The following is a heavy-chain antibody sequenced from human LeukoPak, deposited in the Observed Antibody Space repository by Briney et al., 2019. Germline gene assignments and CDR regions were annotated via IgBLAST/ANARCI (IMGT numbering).Heavy chain of an antibody. CDR3: AQSPKIVTTPRFDY. D-gene: IGHD5-12*01. CDR1: GFTFSSYA. Sequence: PGGSLRLSCAASGFTFSSYAMSWVRQAPGKGLEWVSTISGSFGSTYYADSVEGHFTISRDNSKNTMSLQLNSLRAEDTAVYYCAQSPKIVTTPRFDYWGQGTLVTVSS. J-gene: IGHJ4*02. V-gene: IGHV3-23*01. CDR2: ISGSFGST.